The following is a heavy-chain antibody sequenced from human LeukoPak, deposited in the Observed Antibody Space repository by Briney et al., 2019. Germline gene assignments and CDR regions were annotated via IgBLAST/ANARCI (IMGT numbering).Heavy chain of an antibody. J-gene: IGHJ4*02. D-gene: IGHD2-2*01. Sequence: GGSLRLSCAASGFSFRIYGMHWVRQAPGKGLEWVAVIWNDGSNKFYGDSVKGRFTVSRDNSKNTLYLEMNSLRAEDTAVYYCARDGTTSYHDYWGQGTLVTVSS. CDR1: GFSFRIYG. CDR3: ARDGTTSYHDY. V-gene: IGHV3-33*01. CDR2: IWNDGSNK.